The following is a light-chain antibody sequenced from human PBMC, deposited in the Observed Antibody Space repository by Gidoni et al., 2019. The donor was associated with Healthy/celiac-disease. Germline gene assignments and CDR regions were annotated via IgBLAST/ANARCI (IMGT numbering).Light chain of an antibody. CDR3: QQRSNWPLLT. CDR2: DAS. CDR1: QSVSSY. V-gene: IGKV3-11*01. Sequence: EIVLTQSPATLYLSPGERATLSCRASQSVSSYLAWYQQKPGQAPRLLIYDASNRATGIPARFSGSGSGTDFTLTISSLEPEDFAVYYCQQRSNWPLLTFGGXTKVEIK. J-gene: IGKJ4*01.